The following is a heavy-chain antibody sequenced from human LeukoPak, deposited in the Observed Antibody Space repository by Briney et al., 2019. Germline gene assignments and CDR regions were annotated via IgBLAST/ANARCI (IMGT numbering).Heavy chain of an antibody. CDR1: GFTFSSFG. CDR3: AKQRGYSYGPNDSLDK. D-gene: IGHD5-12*01. CDR2: ISYDGSNV. V-gene: IGHV3-30*18. J-gene: IGHJ4*02. Sequence: GGSLRLSCAASGFTFSSFGMHWVRQAPGEGLAWVAFISYDGSNVVYEDSVKGRFTISRDNSKNTLDLQMNSLTAEDTAVYYCAKQRGYSYGPNDSLDKWGQGTLVIVSS.